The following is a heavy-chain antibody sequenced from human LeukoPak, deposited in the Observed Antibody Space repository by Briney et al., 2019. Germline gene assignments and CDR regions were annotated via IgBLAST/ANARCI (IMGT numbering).Heavy chain of an antibody. CDR3: ARDRILPKYYYDSSGYPRNAFDI. J-gene: IGHJ3*02. CDR1: GGSISSYY. V-gene: IGHV4-59*01. D-gene: IGHD3-22*01. Sequence: SETLSLTCTVSGGSISSYYWSWLRQPPGKGLEWIGHIYYSGSTNYNPSLKSRVTISVDTSKNQFSLKLSSVTAADTAVYYCARDRILPKYYYDSSGYPRNAFDIWGQGTMVTVSS. CDR2: IYYSGST.